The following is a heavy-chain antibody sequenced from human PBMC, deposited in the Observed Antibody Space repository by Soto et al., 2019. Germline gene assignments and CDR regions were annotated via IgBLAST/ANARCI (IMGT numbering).Heavy chain of an antibody. CDR2: MNPNSGNT. Sequence: ASVKVSCKASGYTFTSYDINWVRQATGQGLEWMGWMNPNSGNTGYAQKFQGRVTMTRNTSISTAYMELSSLGSEDTAVYYCARYYYDSSGYLDYWGQGTLVTVSS. D-gene: IGHD3-22*01. CDR1: GYTFTSYD. V-gene: IGHV1-8*01. CDR3: ARYYYDSSGYLDY. J-gene: IGHJ4*02.